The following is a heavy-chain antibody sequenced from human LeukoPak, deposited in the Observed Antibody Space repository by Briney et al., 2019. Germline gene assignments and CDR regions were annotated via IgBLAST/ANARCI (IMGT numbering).Heavy chain of an antibody. CDR1: GDSFSSNSAA. CDR3: TRSDCSSGRCPGFDN. CDR2: TYYRSKWFI. D-gene: IGHD6-19*01. J-gene: IGHJ4*02. Sequence: KPSQTLSLTCGISGDSFSSNSAAWNWIRQSPSRGLEWLVRTYYRSKWFINYAPSVKSRIIINPDTPKNQVSLQLNSVTPEDTAVYYCTRSDCSSGRCPGFDNWGQGTLVTVSS. V-gene: IGHV6-1*01.